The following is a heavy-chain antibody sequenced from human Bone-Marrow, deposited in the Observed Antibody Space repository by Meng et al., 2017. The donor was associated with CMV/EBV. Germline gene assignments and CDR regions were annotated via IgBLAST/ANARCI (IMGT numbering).Heavy chain of an antibody. Sequence: ASVKVSCKASGYTFTGYYMHWVRQAPGQGLEWMGIINPSGGSTSYAQKFQGRVTMTRDTATSTVYMELSSLRSDDTAVYYCARVISSGWHFQHWVQGTLVTVSS. J-gene: IGHJ1*01. V-gene: IGHV1-46*01. CDR1: GYTFTGYY. D-gene: IGHD6-19*01. CDR2: INPSGGST. CDR3: ARVISSGWHFQH.